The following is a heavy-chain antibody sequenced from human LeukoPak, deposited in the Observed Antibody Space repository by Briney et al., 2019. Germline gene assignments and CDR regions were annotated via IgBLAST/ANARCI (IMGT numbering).Heavy chain of an antibody. Sequence: ASVKVSCKASGGTFSSCTISWVRQAPGQGLERMGGIIPIFGTTNYAQKFQGRVTITADESTSTAYMELSSLRSEDTAVYYCARMTRSMTTMSYYYGMDVWGQGTTVTVSS. CDR1: GGTFSSCT. CDR2: IIPIFGTT. J-gene: IGHJ6*02. D-gene: IGHD4-17*01. CDR3: ARMTRSMTTMSYYYGMDV. V-gene: IGHV1-69*13.